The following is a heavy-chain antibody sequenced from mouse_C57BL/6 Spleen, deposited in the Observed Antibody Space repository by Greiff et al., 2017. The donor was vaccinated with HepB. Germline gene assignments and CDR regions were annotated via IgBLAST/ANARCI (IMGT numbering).Heavy chain of an antibody. CDR2: IDPSDSYT. Sequence: QVHVKQPGAELVMPGASVKLSCKASGYTFTSYWMHWVKQRPGQGLEWIGEIDPSDSYTNYNQKFKGKSTLTVDKSSSTAYMQLSSLTSEDSAVYYCARRSYYDYDGYYFDYWGQGTTLTVSS. CDR1: GYTFTSYW. CDR3: ARRSYYDYDGYYFDY. V-gene: IGHV1-69*01. D-gene: IGHD2-4*01. J-gene: IGHJ2*01.